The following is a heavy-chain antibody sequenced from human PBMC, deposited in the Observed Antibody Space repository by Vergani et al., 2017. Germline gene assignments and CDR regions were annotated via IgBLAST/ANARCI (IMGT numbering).Heavy chain of an antibody. J-gene: IGHJ3*02. CDR3: VRDEVDLNACDM. CDR1: GYTFSSYG. CDR2: ISAYNGKT. V-gene: IGHV1-18*01. D-gene: IGHD3/OR15-3a*01. Sequence: VQLVQSGAEVKKPGASVKVSCKTSGYTFSSYGISWVRQAPGQGLEWMGWISAYNGKTDYAQKVQGRVTMTTDTSTSTAYMELRSLGSDDTAVYYCVRDEVDLNACDMWRQGRMLTVSS.